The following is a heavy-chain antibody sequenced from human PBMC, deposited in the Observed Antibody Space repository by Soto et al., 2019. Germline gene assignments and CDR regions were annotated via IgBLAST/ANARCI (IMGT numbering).Heavy chain of an antibody. D-gene: IGHD3-3*01. V-gene: IGHV3-23*01. CDR2: ISGSGGST. CDR3: AKCDYVFLIGYVPSDAIYYYYYGMDV. Sequence: PGGSLRLSCAASGFTFSSYAMSWVRQAPGKGLEWVSAISGSGGSTYYADSVKGRFTISRDNSKNTLYLQMNSLRAEDTAVYYCAKCDYVFLIGYVPSDAIYYYYYGMDVWGQGTTVTVSS. J-gene: IGHJ6*02. CDR1: GFTFSSYA.